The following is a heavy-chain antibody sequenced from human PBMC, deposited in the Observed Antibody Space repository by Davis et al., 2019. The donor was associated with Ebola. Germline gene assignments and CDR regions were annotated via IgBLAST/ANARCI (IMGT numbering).Heavy chain of an antibody. CDR1: GYTFTYYP. CDR3: ARGYGGYYYYGMDV. J-gene: IGHJ6*02. CDR2: INVGNGNT. Sequence: ASVKVSCKASGYTFTYYPMHWVRQAPGQRLEWMGWINVGNGNTKYSQKFQDRVTITSDTSATTAYMELSSLRYEDTAMYYCARGYGGYYYYGMDVWGQGTTVTVSS. D-gene: IGHD5-18*01. V-gene: IGHV1-3*01.